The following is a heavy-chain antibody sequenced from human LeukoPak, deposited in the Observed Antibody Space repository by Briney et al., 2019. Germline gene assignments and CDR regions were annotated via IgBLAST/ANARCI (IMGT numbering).Heavy chain of an antibody. V-gene: IGHV3-23*01. CDR2: ISGSGGST. J-gene: IGHJ4*02. Sequence: PGGSLRLSRAASGFTFSSYAMSWVRQAPGKGLEWVSAISGSGGSTYYADSVKGRFTISRDNSKNTLYLQMNSLRAEDTAVYYCAKDQQWLPEGDYWGQGTLVTVSS. CDR1: GFTFSSYA. CDR3: AKDQQWLPEGDY. D-gene: IGHD6-19*01.